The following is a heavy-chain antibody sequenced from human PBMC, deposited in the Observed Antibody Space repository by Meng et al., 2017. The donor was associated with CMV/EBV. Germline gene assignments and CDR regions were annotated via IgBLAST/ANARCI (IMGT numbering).Heavy chain of an antibody. D-gene: IGHD3-3*01. CDR3: ASSGGYDLWSGYSYGMDV. J-gene: IGHJ6*02. CDR1: GGSVSSGSYY. Sequence: SETLSLTCTVSGGSVSSGSYYWSWIRQPPGKGLEWIGYIYYSGSTNYNPSLKSRVTISVDTSKNQFSLKLSSVTAADTAVYYCASSGGYDLWSGYSYGMDVWGQGTTVTVSS. V-gene: IGHV4-61*01. CDR2: IYYSGST.